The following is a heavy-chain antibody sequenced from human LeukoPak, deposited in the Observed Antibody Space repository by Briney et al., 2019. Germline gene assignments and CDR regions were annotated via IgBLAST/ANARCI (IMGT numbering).Heavy chain of an antibody. CDR1: GFTFDDYA. D-gene: IGHD3-10*01. Sequence: GGSLRLSCAASGFTFDDYAMHWVRQAPGKGLEWVSGISWNSGSIGYADSVKGRFTISRDNAKNSLYLQMNSLRAEDTALYHCARRKIEDLGLGGDAFDIWGQGTMVTVSS. CDR3: ARRKIEDLGLGGDAFDI. CDR2: ISWNSGSI. J-gene: IGHJ3*02. V-gene: IGHV3-9*01.